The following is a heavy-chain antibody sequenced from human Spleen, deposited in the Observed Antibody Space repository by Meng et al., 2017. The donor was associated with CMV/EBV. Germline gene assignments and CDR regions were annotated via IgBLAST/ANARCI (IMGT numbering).Heavy chain of an antibody. D-gene: IGHD3-10*01. CDR1: SYTFTTYG. Sequence: SVKVSCKAMSYTFTTYGVTWVRQAPEQGLEWMGWIRGDKAKIDYAQKFQGRVTMTTDTSTSTAYMELRSLRSDDTAVYYCTIGEFDYWGQGTLVTVSS. V-gene: IGHV1-18*01. CDR2: IRGDKAKI. J-gene: IGHJ4*02. CDR3: TIGEFDY.